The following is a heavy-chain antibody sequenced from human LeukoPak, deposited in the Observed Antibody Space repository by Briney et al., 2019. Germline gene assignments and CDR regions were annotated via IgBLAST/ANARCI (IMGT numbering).Heavy chain of an antibody. CDR3: ARVTYYYGSGSYHPTDNWYFDL. CDR2: LSDSGDIT. D-gene: IGHD3-10*01. V-gene: IGHV3-23*01. CDR1: GSTFSAATGLTVTTSA. Sequence: GGSLRLSCAATGSTFSAATGLTVTTSAMSWVRQAPGKGLEWVSGLSDSGDITHYANSVKGRFTISRDKSKNTLYLEMSSLRAEDTAVYYCARVTYYYGSGSYHPTDNWYFDLWGRGTLVTVSS. J-gene: IGHJ2*01.